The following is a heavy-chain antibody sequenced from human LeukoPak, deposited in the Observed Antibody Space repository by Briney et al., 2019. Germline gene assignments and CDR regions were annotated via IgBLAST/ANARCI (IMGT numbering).Heavy chain of an antibody. CDR3: ARAIAAAGDF. J-gene: IGHJ4*02. CDR2: INPNSGGT. V-gene: IGHV1-2*06. CDR1: GYTFTGYY. Sequence: ATVKVSCKASGYTFTGYYMHWVRQAPGQGLEWMGRINPNSGGTNSAQKFQGRVTMTRDTSINTAYMELNRLRSDDTAVYYCARAIAAAGDFWGQGTLITVSS. D-gene: IGHD6-13*01.